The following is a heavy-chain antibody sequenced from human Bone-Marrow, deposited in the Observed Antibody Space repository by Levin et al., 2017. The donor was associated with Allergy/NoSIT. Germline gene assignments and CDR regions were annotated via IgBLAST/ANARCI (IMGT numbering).Heavy chain of an antibody. J-gene: IGHJ3*02. D-gene: IGHD4-23*01. CDR3: ARESLHGGAFEI. Sequence: PGESLKISCQGSPYTFTSYGIAWVRQAPGQGLEWIGRISGYNGNTNYAQRLQDRVTMTADTPTSIAYMELRSLRSDDTAVYYCARESLHGGAFEIWGQGTLVIVSS. CDR2: ISGYNGNT. CDR1: PYTFTSYG. V-gene: IGHV1-18*04.